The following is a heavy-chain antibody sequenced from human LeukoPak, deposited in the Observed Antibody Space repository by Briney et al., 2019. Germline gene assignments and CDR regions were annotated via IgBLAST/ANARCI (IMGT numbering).Heavy chain of an antibody. Sequence: PGRSLRLSCAASGFSFSNYGMHWFRRAPGKGLEWVAVISYDGSNKYYPDSVKGRFTISRDNSKNTLYLQMNSLKTEDTAVYYCTDPTSRSSADYWGQGTLVTVSS. CDR3: TDPTSRSSADY. J-gene: IGHJ4*02. V-gene: IGHV3-30*03. D-gene: IGHD3-16*01. CDR1: GFSFSNYG. CDR2: ISYDGSNK.